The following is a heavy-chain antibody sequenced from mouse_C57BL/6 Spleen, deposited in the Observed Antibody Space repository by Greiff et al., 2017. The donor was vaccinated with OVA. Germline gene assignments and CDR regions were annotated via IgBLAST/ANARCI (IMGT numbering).Heavy chain of an antibody. CDR2: ISYDGSN. J-gene: IGHJ4*01. CDR1: GYSITSGYY. Sequence: DVKLQESGPGLVKPSQSLSLTCSVTGYSITSGYYWNWIRQFPGNKLEWMGYISYDGSNNYNPSLKNRISITRDTSKNQFFLKLNSVTTEDTATYYCARFGRAMDYWGQGTSVTVSS. V-gene: IGHV3-6*01. CDR3: ARFGRAMDY.